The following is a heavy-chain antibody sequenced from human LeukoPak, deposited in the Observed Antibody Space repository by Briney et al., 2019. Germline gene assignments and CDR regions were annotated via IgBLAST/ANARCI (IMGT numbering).Heavy chain of an antibody. J-gene: IGHJ4*02. D-gene: IGHD6-13*01. CDR3: ARDQVYSSSWTYFDY. CDR1: GYTFTTYG. V-gene: IGHV1-18*01. Sequence: ASVKVSCKASGYTFTTYGISWVRQAPGQGLEWMGWISPYNGNTDYVQKVKGRVTMTADTSTNTAYMELRSLRSDDTAVYYCARDQVYSSSWTYFDYWGQGTLVTVSS. CDR2: ISPYNGNT.